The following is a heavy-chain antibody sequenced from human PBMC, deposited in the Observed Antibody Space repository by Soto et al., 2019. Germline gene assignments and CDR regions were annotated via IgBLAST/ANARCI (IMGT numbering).Heavy chain of an antibody. D-gene: IGHD3-10*01. V-gene: IGHV1-2*02. CDR2: INPKFGDT. CDR3: ARNMDYYYGPGSGNGHGF. Sequence: QVQLVQSGAEVKEPGDSVRVSCEASGYTFTAYYIHWVRQAPGQGLEWMGWINPKFGDTTYAQDFQGRVSMTRDMSISTVYMELSRLTSGDTAIYYCARNMDYYYGPGSGNGHGFWGQGTTVTVFS. J-gene: IGHJ6*02. CDR1: GYTFTAYY.